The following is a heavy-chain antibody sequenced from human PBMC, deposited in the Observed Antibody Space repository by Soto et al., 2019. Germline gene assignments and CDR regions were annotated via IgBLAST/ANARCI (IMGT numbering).Heavy chain of an antibody. CDR3: ARVGTAMVNRVLEY. V-gene: IGHV3-21*01. Sequence: EVQLVESGGGLVKPGGSLRLSCAASGFTFSSYSMNWVRQAPGKGLEWVSSISSSSSYIYYADSVKGRFTISRDNAKNSLYLQMNSLRAEDTAVYYCARVGTAMVNRVLEYWGQGTLVTVSS. J-gene: IGHJ4*02. CDR2: ISSSSSYI. D-gene: IGHD5-18*01. CDR1: GFTFSSYS.